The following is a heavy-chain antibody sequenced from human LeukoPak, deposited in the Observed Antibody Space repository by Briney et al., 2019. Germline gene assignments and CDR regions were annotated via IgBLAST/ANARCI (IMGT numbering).Heavy chain of an antibody. V-gene: IGHV4-59*08. CDR1: GGSIGGYY. CDR2: IYYSGST. J-gene: IGHJ3*01. CDR3: ASGSGWYFL. D-gene: IGHD6-19*01. Sequence: PSETLSLTCTVSGGSIGGYYWSWIRQPPGKGLEWIGYIYYSGSTNYNPSLKSRVTISIDTSKTQVSLRLSSVTAADTAVYYCASGSGWYFLWGQGTMVTVSS.